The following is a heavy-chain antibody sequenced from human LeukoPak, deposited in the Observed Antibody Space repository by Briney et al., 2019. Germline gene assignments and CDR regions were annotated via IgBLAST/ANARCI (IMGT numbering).Heavy chain of an antibody. J-gene: IGHJ4*02. D-gene: IGHD3-16*01. CDR2: INPDGSGK. V-gene: IGHV3-7*01. CDR1: GFTLSTYW. CDR3: ASWGAGGNS. Sequence: PGGSLRLSCEASGFTLSTYWMDWVRQVPGKGLDWVANINPDGSGKRYVDSVKGRFTIARDNADNSLSLQMHSLRAEDTAVYYCASWGAGGNSWGQGTLVTVSS.